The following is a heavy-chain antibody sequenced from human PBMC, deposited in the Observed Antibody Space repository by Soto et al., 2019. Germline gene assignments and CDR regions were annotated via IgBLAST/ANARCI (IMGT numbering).Heavy chain of an antibody. J-gene: IGHJ5*02. CDR1: GYTFINYD. CDR3: ARRRGSNGWFDL. Sequence: QVQLVQSGAEVQKPGASVKVSRKASGYTFINYDINWVRQAPGQGLEWVGWMNPDSGNTGYAQNFQGRVTMTGNTSISSVYMELSSLTSEDTAVYYCARRRGSNGWFDLWGQGTLVTVSS. CDR2: MNPDSGNT. D-gene: IGHD2-8*01. V-gene: IGHV1-8*01.